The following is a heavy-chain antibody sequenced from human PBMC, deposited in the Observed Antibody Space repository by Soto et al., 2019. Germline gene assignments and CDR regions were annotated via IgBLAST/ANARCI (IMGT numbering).Heavy chain of an antibody. CDR3: AREVVTMVRQIIRTNNWFDT. CDR1: GYIFNNYD. J-gene: IGHJ5*02. D-gene: IGHD3-10*01. V-gene: IGHV1-18*01. Sequence: QIQLVQSGAEVKNPGASVKVSCKASGYIFNNYDFIWVRQAPGQGLEWMGWISARTGYTNYSQKFQGRVTMTRDTSTSTAYMELRSLTSDDTAVYFCAREVVTMVRQIIRTNNWFDTWGQGTLVTVSS. CDR2: ISARTGYT.